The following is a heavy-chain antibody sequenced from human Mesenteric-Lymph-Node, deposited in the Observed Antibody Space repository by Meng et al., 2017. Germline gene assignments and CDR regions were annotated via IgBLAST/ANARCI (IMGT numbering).Heavy chain of an antibody. D-gene: IGHD2-15*01. V-gene: IGHV3-66*02. CDR1: GFTFSSYA. Sequence: GESLKISCAASGFTFSSYAMSWVRQAPGKGLEWVSVIYSGGSTYYADSVKGRFTISRDNSKNTLYFHMNSLRAEDTAVYYCARDRSYCSGGSCYPKENWFDPWGQGNRVNVDS. CDR2: IYSGGST. CDR3: ARDRSYCSGGSCYPKENWFDP. J-gene: IGHJ5*02.